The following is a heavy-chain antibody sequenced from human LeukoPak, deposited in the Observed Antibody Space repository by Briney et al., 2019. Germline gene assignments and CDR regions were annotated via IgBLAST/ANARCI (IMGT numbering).Heavy chain of an antibody. CDR3: ARGPKGIVVVPAAIKVPYYYYMDV. J-gene: IGHJ6*03. CDR2: IIPIFGTA. V-gene: IGHV1-69*13. CDR1: GGTFSSYT. Sequence: SVKVSCKASGGTFSSYTISWVRQAPGQGLEWMGRIIPIFGTANYAQKFQGRVTITADESTSTAYMELSSLRSEDTAVYYCARGPKGIVVVPAAIKVPYYYYMDVWGKGTTVTVSS. D-gene: IGHD2-2*01.